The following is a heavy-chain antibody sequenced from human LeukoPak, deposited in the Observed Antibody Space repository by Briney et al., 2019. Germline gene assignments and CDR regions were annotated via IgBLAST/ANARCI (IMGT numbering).Heavy chain of an antibody. CDR2: INQDGSDK. CDR1: GFTFSTYW. J-gene: IGHJ4*02. Sequence: GGSLRLSCAASGFTFSTYWMSWVRQAPGKGLEWVANINQDGSDKYYVDSVKGRFTISRDNAKNSLYLQMNSLRAEDTAVYYCTTDEGGYSSGWSRDYWGQGTLVTVSS. CDR3: TTDEGGYSSGWSRDY. V-gene: IGHV3-7*01. D-gene: IGHD6-19*01.